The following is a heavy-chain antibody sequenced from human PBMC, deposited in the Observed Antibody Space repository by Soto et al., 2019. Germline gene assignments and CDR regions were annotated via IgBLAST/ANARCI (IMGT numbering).Heavy chain of an antibody. D-gene: IGHD3-22*01. CDR2: ISYDGSNK. Sequence: GGALRVSCAASGFTFSSYGMHWVRQAPGKGLEWVAVISYDGSNKYYADSVKGRFTISRDNSKNTLYLQMNSLRAEDTAVYYCAKDFYDSSGYYSDYWGQGTLVPVSS. CDR1: GFTFSSYG. V-gene: IGHV3-30*18. J-gene: IGHJ4*02. CDR3: AKDFYDSSGYYSDY.